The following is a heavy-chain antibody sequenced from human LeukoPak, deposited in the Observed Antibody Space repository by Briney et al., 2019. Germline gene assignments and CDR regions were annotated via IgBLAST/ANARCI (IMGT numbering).Heavy chain of an antibody. CDR2: LRQGASEI. D-gene: IGHD2-21*01. CDR1: GFTFTNYW. CDR3: ARGGYYRYDY. Sequence: GGSLRLSCVASGFTFTNYWMSWVRQAPGKGLEWVASLRQGASEIHYVDSVEGRFTISRDNAQRSVFLQMNRLRVEDTAVYYCARGGYYRYDYWGQGTMVTVSS. J-gene: IGHJ4*02. V-gene: IGHV3-7*01.